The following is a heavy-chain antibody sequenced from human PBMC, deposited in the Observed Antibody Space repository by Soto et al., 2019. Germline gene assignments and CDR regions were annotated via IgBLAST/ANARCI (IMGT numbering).Heavy chain of an antibody. CDR1: GGSINSGTYY. V-gene: IGHV4-31*03. J-gene: IGHJ3*01. CDR3: ARGGTRIYSPAHVDAVAL. CDR2: IDNSGST. Sequence: QVQLQESGPGLVKPSQTLSLTCTASGGSINSGTYYWSWIRQHPEKGLEWIGYIDNSGSTSSNPSLKSSITMYLATSKNLSSLELSPMTAADRAVYYCARGGTRIYSPAHVDAVALWGPGKRVTVSS. D-gene: IGHD3-16*01.